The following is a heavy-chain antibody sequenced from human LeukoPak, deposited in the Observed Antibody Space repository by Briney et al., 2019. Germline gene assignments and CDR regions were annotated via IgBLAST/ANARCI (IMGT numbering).Heavy chain of an antibody. CDR2: ISGSGGTA. Sequence: GGSLRLSCAASGFTFSIYAMSWVRQAPGKGLEWVSAISGSGGTAYYADSVKGRFTISRDNSKTTLYLQMNSLRAEDTAVYYCAGIAARQRAFDIWGQGTMVTVSS. J-gene: IGHJ3*02. CDR1: GFTFSIYA. CDR3: AGIAARQRAFDI. V-gene: IGHV3-23*01. D-gene: IGHD6-6*01.